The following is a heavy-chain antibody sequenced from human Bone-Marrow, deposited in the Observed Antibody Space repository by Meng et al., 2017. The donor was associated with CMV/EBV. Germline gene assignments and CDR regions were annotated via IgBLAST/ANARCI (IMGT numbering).Heavy chain of an antibody. Sequence: GGSLRLSCAASGFTFSTYWMSWVRQAPGKGLEWVANIKQDGSEKYYVDSVKGRFTISRDNAKNSLYLQMNSLRAEDTAVYYCARAKRFLEWLSNGMDVWGQGPTVTFSS. CDR2: IKQDGSEK. CDR3: ARAKRFLEWLSNGMDV. D-gene: IGHD3-3*01. J-gene: IGHJ6*02. V-gene: IGHV3-7*01. CDR1: GFTFSTYW.